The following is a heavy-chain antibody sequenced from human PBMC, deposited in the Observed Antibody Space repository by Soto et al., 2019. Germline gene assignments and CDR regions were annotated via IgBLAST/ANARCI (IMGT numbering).Heavy chain of an antibody. Sequence: QVQLVESGGGLVKPGVSLRLSCAASGFVFSDYYMTWIRQAPGKGLDWVSYISGHSNTIYYADSVKGRFTISRDNAKKSLYRQMNSLRAEDTGGYFCARVPAVDGLGYFGLWGRGTLVTDSS. CDR3: ARVPAVDGLGYFGL. J-gene: IGHJ2*01. CDR2: ISGHSNTI. D-gene: IGHD5-12*01. CDR1: GFVFSDYY. V-gene: IGHV3-11*01.